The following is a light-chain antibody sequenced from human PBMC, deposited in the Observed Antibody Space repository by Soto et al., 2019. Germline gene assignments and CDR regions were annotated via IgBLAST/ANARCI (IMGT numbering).Light chain of an antibody. V-gene: IGKV1-39*01. J-gene: IGKJ1*01. Sequence: DIRMIEFEASLYASEGDRVCGSWRASQSISRYLNWYQQKPGKAPKLLIFAASSLQSGVPSRFSGSRSGPDFTLTISSLQPEDFATYYCQQSYSSPPTFGQGTNV. CDR2: AAS. CDR1: QSISRY. CDR3: QQSYSSPPT.